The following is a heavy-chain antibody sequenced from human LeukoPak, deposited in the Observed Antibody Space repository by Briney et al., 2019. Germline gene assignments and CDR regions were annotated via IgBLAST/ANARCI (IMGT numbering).Heavy chain of an antibody. Sequence: PGGSLRLSCAASGFTFSSYSMNWVRQAPGKGLEWVSSISSSSSYIYYADSVKGRFTISRDNAKNSLYLQMNSLRAEDTAVYYCARARRSTVYYFDYWGQGTLVTVSS. CDR3: ARARRSTVYYFDY. J-gene: IGHJ4*02. D-gene: IGHD1-14*01. V-gene: IGHV3-21*01. CDR1: GFTFSSYS. CDR2: ISSSSSYI.